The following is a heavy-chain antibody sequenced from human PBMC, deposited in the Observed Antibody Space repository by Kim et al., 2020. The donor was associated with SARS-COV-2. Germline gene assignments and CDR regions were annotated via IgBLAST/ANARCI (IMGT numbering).Heavy chain of an antibody. CDR3: ARVAVGASSWHYFDS. J-gene: IGHJ4*02. Sequence: AEARKGRFTISRDNAGDSLYLEMNSLRAEDTAVYYCARVAVGASSWHYFDSWGQGTLVTVSS. D-gene: IGHD6-13*01. V-gene: IGHV3-11*05.